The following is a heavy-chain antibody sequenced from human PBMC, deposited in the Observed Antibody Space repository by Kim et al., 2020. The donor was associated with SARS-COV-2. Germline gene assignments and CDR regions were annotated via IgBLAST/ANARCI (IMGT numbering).Heavy chain of an antibody. CDR2: IYYSGST. V-gene: IGHV4-39*01. D-gene: IGHD2-2*01. Sequence: SETLSLTCTVSGGSISSSSYYWGWIRQPPGKGLEWIGSIYYSGSTYYNPSLKSRVTISVDTSKNQFSLKLSSVTAADTAVYYCARHVVPEPATKYYYYYGMDVWGQGTTVTVSS. CDR1: GGSISSSSYY. CDR3: ARHVVPEPATKYYYYYGMDV. J-gene: IGHJ6*02.